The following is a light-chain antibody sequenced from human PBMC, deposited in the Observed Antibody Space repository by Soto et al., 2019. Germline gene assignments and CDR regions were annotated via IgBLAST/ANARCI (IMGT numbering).Light chain of an antibody. CDR3: QQYDNLPLT. CDR2: DAS. V-gene: IGKV1-33*01. J-gene: IGKJ4*01. Sequence: DIQMTQSPSSLSASAGDRVTITCRASQSISNYLNWYQQKPGKAPKLLIYDASNLETGVPSRFSGSGSGTDFTFTISSLQPEDIATYYCQQYDNLPLTFGGGTKVDI. CDR1: QSISNY.